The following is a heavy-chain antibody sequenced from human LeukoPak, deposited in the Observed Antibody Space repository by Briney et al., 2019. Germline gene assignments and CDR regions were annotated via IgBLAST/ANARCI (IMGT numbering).Heavy chain of an antibody. CDR3: ARGGSGWFGRTDY. CDR1: GFTFSSYS. Sequence: GGSLRLSCEASGFTFSSYSMTWVRQAPGTGLQWISTLSGNSAEVFYAESVRGRFTISRDNSMSTLYLEMNNLRADDTALYYCARGGSGWFGRTDYWGQGTLVTVSS. V-gene: IGHV3-23*01. CDR2: LSGNSAEV. J-gene: IGHJ4*02. D-gene: IGHD6-19*01.